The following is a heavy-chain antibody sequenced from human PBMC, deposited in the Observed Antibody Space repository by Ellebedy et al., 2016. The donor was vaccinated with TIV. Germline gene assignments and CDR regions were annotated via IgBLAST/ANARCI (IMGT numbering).Heavy chain of an antibody. J-gene: IGHJ6*02. Sequence: SQTLSLTCVISGDSVSTDIGWNWIRQSPSRGLEWLGRTYYRSKWNNDYAVSLKSRITINPDTSKNLFSLKLNSVTPEDTAVYYCARGWFGSGVGVWGQGTTVTVSS. CDR2: TYYRSKWNN. D-gene: IGHD3-10*01. CDR3: ARGWFGSGVGV. CDR1: GDSVSTDIG. V-gene: IGHV6-1*01.